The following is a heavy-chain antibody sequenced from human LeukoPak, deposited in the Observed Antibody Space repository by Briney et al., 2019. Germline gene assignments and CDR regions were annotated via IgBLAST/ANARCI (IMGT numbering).Heavy chain of an antibody. V-gene: IGHV4-61*02. CDR3: ARQVVAAATTFDY. D-gene: IGHD2-15*01. Sequence: PSETLSLTCTVSGGSISSSSYYWTWIRQPAGKGLEWIGRIYTSGSTNYNPSLKSRVTISVDTSKNQFSLKVSSVTAADTAVYYCARQVVAAATTFDYWGQGTLVTVSS. J-gene: IGHJ4*02. CDR1: GGSISSSSYY. CDR2: IYTSGST.